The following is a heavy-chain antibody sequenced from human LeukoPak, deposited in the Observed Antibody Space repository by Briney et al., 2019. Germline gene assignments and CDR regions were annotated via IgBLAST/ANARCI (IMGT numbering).Heavy chain of an antibody. V-gene: IGHV4-30-4*08. CDR3: ARLGRYYYYGSGSPRGFDY. Sequence: SQSLSLTCTVSGGSISSGDYYWSWIRQPPGKGLEWIGYIYYSGSTYYNPSLSSRLTISVDTSKNQFSLKLSSVTAADTAVYYCARLGRYYYYGSGSPRGFDYWGQGTLVTVSS. J-gene: IGHJ4*02. CDR2: IYYSGST. D-gene: IGHD3-10*01. CDR1: GGSISSGDYY.